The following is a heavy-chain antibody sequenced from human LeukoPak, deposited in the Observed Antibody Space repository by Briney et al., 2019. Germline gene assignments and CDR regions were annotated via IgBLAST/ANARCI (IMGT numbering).Heavy chain of an antibody. CDR2: IYTSGST. CDR1: GGSISSYY. CDR3: ARDRKFVVVVPAASDAFDI. J-gene: IGHJ3*02. V-gene: IGHV4-4*07. D-gene: IGHD2-2*01. Sequence: SETLSLTCTVSGGSISSYYWSWIRQPAGKGLEWIGRIYTSGSTNYNPSLKSRVTMSVDTSKNQFSLKLSSVTAADTAVYYCARDRKFVVVVPAASDAFDIWGQGTMVTVPS.